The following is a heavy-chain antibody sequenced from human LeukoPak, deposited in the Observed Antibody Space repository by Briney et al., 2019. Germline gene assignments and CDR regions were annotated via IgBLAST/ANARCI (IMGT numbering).Heavy chain of an antibody. J-gene: IGHJ4*02. CDR2: IYYSGNT. V-gene: IGHV4-39*01. D-gene: IGHD4-17*01. CDR3: ARNQRDYLFDY. Sequence: SETLSLTCTVSGGSVSTSSYYWGWIRQPPGRGLEWIGSIYYSGNTYYNPSLKSRVTISVDTSKNQFSLKLSSVTAADTAVYYCARNQRDYLFDYWGQGTLVTVS. CDR1: GGSVSTSSYY.